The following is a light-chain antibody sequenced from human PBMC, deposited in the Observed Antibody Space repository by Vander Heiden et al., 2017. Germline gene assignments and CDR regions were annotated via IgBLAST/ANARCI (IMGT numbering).Light chain of an antibody. V-gene: IGLV1-44*01. CDR1: SSNIGSNT. CDR2: SNN. Sequence: QSVLTQPPSPSGTPGQRVTISCSGSSSNIGSNTVNWYQQLPGTAPKLLIYSNNQRPSGVPDRFSGSKSGTSASMAMSGLQSEDEADDYCAAWDDSLNGLWVFGGGTQLT. J-gene: IGLJ3*02. CDR3: AAWDDSLNGLWV.